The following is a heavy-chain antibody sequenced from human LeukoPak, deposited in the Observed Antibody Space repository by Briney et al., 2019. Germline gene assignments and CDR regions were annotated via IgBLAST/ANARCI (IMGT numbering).Heavy chain of an antibody. CDR1: GFAFTSYT. V-gene: IGHV3-23*01. CDR3: AKHMWLGD. D-gene: IGHD3-22*01. J-gene: IGHJ4*02. CDR2: ISGAGGST. Sequence: PGGSLRLSCAASGFAFTSYTMSWVRQAPGKGLEWVSSISGAGGSTYYADSVKGRFTISRDNSKNTLYLQMNSLRADDTAVYYCAKHMWLGDWGQGTLVTVSS.